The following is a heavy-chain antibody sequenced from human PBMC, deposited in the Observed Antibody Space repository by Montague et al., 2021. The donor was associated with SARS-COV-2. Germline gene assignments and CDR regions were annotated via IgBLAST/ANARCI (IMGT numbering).Heavy chain of an antibody. D-gene: IGHD3-10*01. Sequence: SETLSLTCAVYGGSFSGYYWSWIRQPPGKGLEWIGEINHSGSTNXNPSLKSRVTISVDTSKNQFSLKLSSVTAADTVVYYCARGTEYGSGIYSHYYYDHWGQGTLVTVSS. J-gene: IGHJ4*02. CDR1: GGSFSGYY. CDR3: ARGTEYGSGIYSHYYYDH. CDR2: INHSGST. V-gene: IGHV4-34*01.